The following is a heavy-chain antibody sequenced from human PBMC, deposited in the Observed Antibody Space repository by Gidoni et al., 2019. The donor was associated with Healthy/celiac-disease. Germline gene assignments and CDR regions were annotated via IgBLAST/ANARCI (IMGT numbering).Heavy chain of an antibody. CDR2: IISSRSTI. J-gene: IGHJ5*02. CDR1: GFTFSRYS. D-gene: IGHD1-26*01. V-gene: IGHV3-48*01. Sequence: EVQLVESGGGLVQPGGSLRRSCAAAGFTFSRYSMHWVRQAPGKGLEWFSYIISSRSTIYYADSVKGRFTISRDNAKNSLYLQMNSLRAEDTSVYYCARDYLWASGSRQDNWFDPWGQGTLVTVSS. CDR3: ARDYLWASGSRQDNWFDP.